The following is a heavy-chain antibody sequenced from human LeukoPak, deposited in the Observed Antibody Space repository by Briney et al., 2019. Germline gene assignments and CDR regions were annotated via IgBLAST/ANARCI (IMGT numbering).Heavy chain of an antibody. Sequence: GGSLRLSCVTSAFTFSDYWMSWVRQAPGKGLEWVSAISGSTGRTYYADSVKGRFTISRDNSKNTLYLQMNNLRAEDTAVYYCAPRVVGSAPFDYWGQGTLVTVSS. J-gene: IGHJ4*02. CDR1: AFTFSDYW. CDR2: ISGSTGRT. D-gene: IGHD2-15*01. CDR3: APRVVGSAPFDY. V-gene: IGHV3-23*01.